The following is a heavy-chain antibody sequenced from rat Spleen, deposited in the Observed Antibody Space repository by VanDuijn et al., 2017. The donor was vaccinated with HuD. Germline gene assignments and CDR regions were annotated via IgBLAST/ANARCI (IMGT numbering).Heavy chain of an antibody. V-gene: IGHV5-25*01. Sequence: EVQLVESGGGLVQPGRSLKISCAASGFVFSDFHLAWVRQAPTKGLEWVASISPSGGSTYYRDSVKGRFTISRDNAKSTLYLQMDSLRSEDTATYYCARNDMYTTDYPYFDYWGQGVMVTVSS. J-gene: IGHJ2*01. CDR2: ISPSGGST. CDR1: GFVFSDFH. D-gene: IGHD1-6*01. CDR3: ARNDMYTTDYPYFDY.